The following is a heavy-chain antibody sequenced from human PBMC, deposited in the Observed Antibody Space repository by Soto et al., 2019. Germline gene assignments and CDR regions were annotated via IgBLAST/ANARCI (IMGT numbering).Heavy chain of an antibody. D-gene: IGHD1-26*01. CDR3: ASRVPSGSYGGDY. CDR2: IYYSGST. Sequence: QVQLQESGPGLVKPSDTLSLTCAVSGYSISSSSWWGWIRQPPGKGLEWIGYIYYSGSTYYNPSLKSRVAMSVDTSKNQFSLKLNSVTAVDTAVYYCASRVPSGSYGGDYWGQGTLVTVSS. J-gene: IGHJ4*02. CDR1: GYSISSSSW. V-gene: IGHV4-28*01.